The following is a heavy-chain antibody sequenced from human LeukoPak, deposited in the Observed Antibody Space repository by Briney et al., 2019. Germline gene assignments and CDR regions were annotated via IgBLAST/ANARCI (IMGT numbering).Heavy chain of an antibody. D-gene: IGHD3-3*01. CDR2: ISYDGSNK. CDR3: AGPIFGVVMNPFDY. Sequence: GGSLRLSCAASGFTFSSYAMHWVRQAPGKGLGWVAVISYDGSNKYYADSVKGRFTISRDNSKNTLYLQMNSLRAEDTAVYYCAGPIFGVVMNPFDYWGQGTLVTVSS. CDR1: GFTFSSYA. J-gene: IGHJ4*02. V-gene: IGHV3-30-3*01.